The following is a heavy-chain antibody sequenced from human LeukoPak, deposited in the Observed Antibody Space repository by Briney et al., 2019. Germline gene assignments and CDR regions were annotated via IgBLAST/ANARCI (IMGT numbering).Heavy chain of an antibody. CDR2: ISWDGGST. D-gene: IGHD5-12*01. Sequence: GGSLRLSCAASGFTFDDYAMHWVRQAPGKGLEWVSLISWDGGSTYYADSVKGRFTISRDNSRPTLYLQMNSLGAEDTALYYCAKDKEYSGFGPILSGYYYGMDVWGKGTTVTVSS. V-gene: IGHV3-43D*04. J-gene: IGHJ6*04. CDR3: AKDKEYSGFGPILSGYYYGMDV. CDR1: GFTFDDYA.